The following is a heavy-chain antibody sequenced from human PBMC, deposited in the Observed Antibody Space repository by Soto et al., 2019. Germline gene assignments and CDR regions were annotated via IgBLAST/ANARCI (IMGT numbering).Heavy chain of an antibody. CDR1: GGTFSSYA. CDR2: IIPIFGTA. V-gene: IGHV1-69*06. Sequence: QVQLVQSGAEVKKPGSSVKVSCKASGGTFSSYAISWVRQAPGQGLEWMGGIIPIFGTANYAQKFQGRVTITADKSTSKSYMELSSLRSEDTALYYCARIGKGDPLWVGEILHPAYYGMYVWGQGTTVNVYS. J-gene: IGHJ6*02. D-gene: IGHD3-10*01. CDR3: ARIGKGDPLWVGEILHPAYYGMYV.